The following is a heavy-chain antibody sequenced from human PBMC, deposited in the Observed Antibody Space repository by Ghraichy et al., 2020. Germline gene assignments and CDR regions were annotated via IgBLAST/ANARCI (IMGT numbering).Heavy chain of an antibody. CDR3: ARVIPAAIHEGPGDWFDP. Sequence: SETLSLTCTVSGGSISSYYWSWIRQPPGKGLEWIGYIYYSGSTNYNPSLKSRVTISVDTSKNQFSLKLSSVTAADTAVYYCARVIPAAIHEGPGDWFDPWGQGTLVTVSS. V-gene: IGHV4-59*01. CDR1: GGSISSYY. CDR2: IYYSGST. D-gene: IGHD2-2*02. J-gene: IGHJ5*02.